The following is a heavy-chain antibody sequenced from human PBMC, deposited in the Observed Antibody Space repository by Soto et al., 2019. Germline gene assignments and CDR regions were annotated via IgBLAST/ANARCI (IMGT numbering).Heavy chain of an antibody. V-gene: IGHV4-34*01. CDR3: ARRMTVTTLRHYYFDY. Sequence: SETLSLTCAFYGGSFSGYYWSWIRQPPGKGLEWIGEINHSGSTNYNPSLKSRVTISVDTSKNQFSLKLSSVTAADTAVYYCARRMTVTTLRHYYFDYWGQGTLVTVSS. D-gene: IGHD4-4*01. CDR1: GGSFSGYY. CDR2: INHSGST. J-gene: IGHJ4*02.